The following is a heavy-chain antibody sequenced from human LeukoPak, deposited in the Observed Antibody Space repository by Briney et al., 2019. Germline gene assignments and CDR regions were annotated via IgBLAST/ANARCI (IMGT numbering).Heavy chain of an antibody. CDR2: ISASGGGT. CDR3: VKDNYADYASGGVDWYFDL. Sequence: GGSLRLSCAASGFTFSNLAMGWVRQAPGKGLAWVSGISASGGGTYYVDSVRGRFTISRDNSKNTLFLDMNNMRADDTAVYFCVKDNYADYASGGVDWYFDLWGRGTLVTVSS. V-gene: IGHV3-23*01. D-gene: IGHD4-17*01. J-gene: IGHJ2*01. CDR1: GFTFSNLA.